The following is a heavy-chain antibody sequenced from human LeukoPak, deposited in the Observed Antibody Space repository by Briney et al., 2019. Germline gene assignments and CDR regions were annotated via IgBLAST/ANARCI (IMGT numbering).Heavy chain of an antibody. CDR3: ARDDPPTTVVTPKYYYYGMDV. V-gene: IGHV3-53*01. J-gene: IGHJ6*02. CDR2: IYSGGST. D-gene: IGHD4-23*01. CDR1: GFTVSSNY. Sequence: HSGGSLRLSCAASGFTVSSNYMSWVRQAPGKGLEWVSVIYSGGSTYYVDSVKGRFTISRDNSKNTLYLQMNSLRAEDTAVYYCARDDPPTTVVTPKYYYYGMDVWGQGTTVTVSS.